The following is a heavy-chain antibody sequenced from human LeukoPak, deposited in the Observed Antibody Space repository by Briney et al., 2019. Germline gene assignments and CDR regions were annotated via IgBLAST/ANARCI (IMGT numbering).Heavy chain of an antibody. CDR1: GGSISSSSYY. J-gene: IGHJ4*02. Sequence: PSETLSLTCTVSGGSISSSSYYWGWIRQPPGKGLEWIGHIYYSGSTNYNPSLKSRVTISVDTSKNQFSLKLSSVTAADTAVYYSAGGPYSGSYYVDYWGQGTLVTVSS. V-gene: IGHV4-61*05. CDR2: IYYSGST. CDR3: AGGPYSGSYYVDY. D-gene: IGHD1-26*01.